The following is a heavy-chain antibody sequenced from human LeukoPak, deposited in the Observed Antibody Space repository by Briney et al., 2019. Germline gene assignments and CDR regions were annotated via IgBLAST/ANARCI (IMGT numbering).Heavy chain of an antibody. J-gene: IGHJ3*01. V-gene: IGHV1-8*01. Sequence: ASVKVSCKASGYTFTSYDINWVRQATGQGLEWMGWMNPNSGNTGYAQKFQGRVTMTRNTSISTAYMELSSLRSEDTAVYYCARAGTTRGGWPTWGQGTLVTVSS. CDR2: MNPNSGNT. D-gene: IGHD6-19*01. CDR1: GYTFTSYD. CDR3: ARAGTTRGGWPT.